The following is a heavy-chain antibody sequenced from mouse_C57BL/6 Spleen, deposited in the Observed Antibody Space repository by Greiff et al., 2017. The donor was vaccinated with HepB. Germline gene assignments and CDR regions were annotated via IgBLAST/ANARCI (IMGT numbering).Heavy chain of an antibody. CDR3: ARSGGYDGNWYFDV. Sequence: EVQLQQSGPELVKPGASVKIPCKASGYTFTDYNMDWVKQSHGKSLEWIGDINPNNGGTIYNQKFKGKATLTVDKSSSTAYMELRSLTSEDTAVYYCARSGGYDGNWYFDVWGTRTTVTVSS. D-gene: IGHD2-2*01. CDR1: GYTFTDYN. V-gene: IGHV1-18*01. CDR2: INPNNGGT. J-gene: IGHJ1*03.